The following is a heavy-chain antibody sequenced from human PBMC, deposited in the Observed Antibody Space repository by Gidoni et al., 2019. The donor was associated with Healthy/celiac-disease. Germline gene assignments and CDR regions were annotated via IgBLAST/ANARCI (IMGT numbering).Heavy chain of an antibody. Sequence: QVQLQESGPGLVKPSQTLSLTCTVSGGSIRSGGYYWSWIRQHPGKGLEWIGYIYYSGSTYYNPSLKSRVTISVDTSKNQFSLKLSSVTAADTAVYYCARGSRYYYDSSGYYFPGYFDYWGQGTLVTVSS. CDR2: IYYSGST. J-gene: IGHJ4*02. CDR3: ARGSRYYYDSSGYYFPGYFDY. D-gene: IGHD3-22*01. CDR1: GGSIRSGGYY. V-gene: IGHV4-31*03.